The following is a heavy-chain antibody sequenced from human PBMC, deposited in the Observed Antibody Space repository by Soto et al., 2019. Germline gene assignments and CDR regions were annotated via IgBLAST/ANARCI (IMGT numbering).Heavy chain of an antibody. Sequence: GESLKISCKGSGYSFTNYWISWVRHMPGKGLEWMGRIDPRDSYTNYSPSFQGHVTISADKSISTAYLQWSSLKASDTAMYYCARPDGLHCSDWYGATYDGLSFSGQGTTVTGSS. CDR1: GYSFTNYW. V-gene: IGHV5-10-1*01. J-gene: IGHJ6*02. CDR3: ARPDGLHCSDWYGATYDGLSF. CDR2: IDPRDSYT. D-gene: IGHD6-19*01.